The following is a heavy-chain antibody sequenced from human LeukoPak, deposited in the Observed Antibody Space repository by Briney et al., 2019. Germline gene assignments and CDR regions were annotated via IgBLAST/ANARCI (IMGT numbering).Heavy chain of an antibody. Sequence: SETLSLTCAVYGGSFSGYYWSWIRQPPGKGLEWIGEINHSGSTNYNPSLKSRVTISVDTSKNQFSLKLSSVTAADTAVYYCARQLGWARDLDYWGQGTLVTVSS. D-gene: IGHD1-26*01. V-gene: IGHV4-34*01. J-gene: IGHJ4*02. CDR1: GGSFSGYY. CDR3: ARQLGWARDLDY. CDR2: INHSGST.